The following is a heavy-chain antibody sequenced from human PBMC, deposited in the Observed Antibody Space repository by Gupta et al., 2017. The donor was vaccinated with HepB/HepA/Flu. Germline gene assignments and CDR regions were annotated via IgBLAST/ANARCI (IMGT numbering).Heavy chain of an antibody. D-gene: IGHD1-26*01. CDR2: ISGSGGAR. V-gene: IGHV3-48*03. Sequence: EVKLVESGGGLVQPGGSLRLSCAASGFIFSSYEMIWFRQAPGKGLEWSSGISGSGGARWYADSVKGRFTVSRDNAKNSLYLQMNSLRVEDTAIYYCAREIGGGPSGAFNIWGQGTMVIVSS. J-gene: IGHJ3*02. CDR3: AREIGGGPSGAFNI. CDR1: GFIFSSYE.